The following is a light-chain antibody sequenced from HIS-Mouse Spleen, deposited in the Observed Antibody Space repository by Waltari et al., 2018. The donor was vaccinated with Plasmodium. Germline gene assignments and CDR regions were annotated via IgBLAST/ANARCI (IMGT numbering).Light chain of an antibody. V-gene: IGLV3-10*01. Sequence: SYELTQPPSVSVSPGQTARITCSGDALPKKYAYWYQQKSGQAPVRVIYEDSKRPPGIPERFSGSSSGTMATLTISGAQVEDEADYYCYSTDSSCNHRVFGGGTKLTVL. CDR1: ALPKKY. J-gene: IGLJ3*02. CDR2: EDS. CDR3: YSTDSSCNHRV.